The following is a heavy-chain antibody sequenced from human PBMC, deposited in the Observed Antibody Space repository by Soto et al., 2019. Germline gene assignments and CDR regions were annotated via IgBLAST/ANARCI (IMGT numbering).Heavy chain of an antibody. CDR2: ISITTNYI. CDR1: GFTFRRYS. J-gene: IGHJ4*02. V-gene: IGHV3-21*06. CDR3: ARESEDLTSNFDY. Sequence: PGGSLRLSCAASGFTFRRYSINWVRQAPGKGLEWVSSISITTNYIYYGDSMKGRFTISRDNAKNSLYLEMNSLRAEDTAVYSCARESEDLTSNFDYWGQGTLVTV.